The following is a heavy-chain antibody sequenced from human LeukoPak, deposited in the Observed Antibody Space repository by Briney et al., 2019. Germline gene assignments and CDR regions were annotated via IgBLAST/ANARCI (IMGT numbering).Heavy chain of an antibody. V-gene: IGHV1-2*02. J-gene: IGHJ4*02. Sequence: ASVTVFCKASGYTFTAYYIHWVRQAPGQGLEWMGWINPTTRGTNYAQKFQGRVTMTGDTSISTVYMELSRLTSDDTAVYYCAGLYYDINHSFDYWGQGTLVTVSS. D-gene: IGHD3-22*01. CDR1: GYTFTAYY. CDR2: INPTTRGT. CDR3: AGLYYDINHSFDY.